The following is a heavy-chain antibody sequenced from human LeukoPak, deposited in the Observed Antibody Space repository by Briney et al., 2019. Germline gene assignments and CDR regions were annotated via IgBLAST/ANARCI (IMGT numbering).Heavy chain of an antibody. V-gene: IGHV4-59*01. J-gene: IGHJ4*02. D-gene: IGHD4-11*01. CDR3: ARASDRLQPPDY. CDR1: GGSISNYY. Sequence: PPETLSLTCTVSGGSISNYYWTWIRQPPGKGLEWIGYIYYSGSTNYNPSLKSRVTISVDTSKNQFSLKLSSVTAADTAMYYCARASDRLQPPDYWGQGTLVTVSS. CDR2: IYYSGST.